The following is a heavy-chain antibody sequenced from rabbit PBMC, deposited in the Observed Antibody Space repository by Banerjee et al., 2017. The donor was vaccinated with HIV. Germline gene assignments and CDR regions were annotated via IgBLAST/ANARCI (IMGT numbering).Heavy chain of an antibody. CDR1: GFDFSSYG. J-gene: IGHJ6*01. D-gene: IGHD6-1*01. V-gene: IGHV1S47*01. CDR2: IDPIFGST. Sequence: QEQLVESGGGLVQPGGSLKLSCKASGFDFSSYGVSWVRQAPGKGLEWIGYIDPIFGSTYYASGVNGRFTISSHNAQNTLYLQLNSLTAADTATYFCVRAKVGYYTYSYASYAYVNDYYGVDLWGPGTL. CDR3: VRAKVGYYTYSYASYAYVNDYYGVDL.